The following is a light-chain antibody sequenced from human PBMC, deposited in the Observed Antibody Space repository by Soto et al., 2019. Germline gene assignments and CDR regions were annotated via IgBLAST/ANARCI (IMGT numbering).Light chain of an antibody. Sequence: QSVLTQPPSVSAAPGQKVTVSCSGSRSNIGNNYVSWYQHLPGTAPKLLIYDNDKRPSGIPDRFSASKSGKSATLDITGLQTGDEADYYCEAWDSNLSGGVFGGGTKVTVL. CDR3: EAWDSNLSGGV. CDR2: DND. J-gene: IGLJ3*02. CDR1: RSNIGNNY. V-gene: IGLV1-51*01.